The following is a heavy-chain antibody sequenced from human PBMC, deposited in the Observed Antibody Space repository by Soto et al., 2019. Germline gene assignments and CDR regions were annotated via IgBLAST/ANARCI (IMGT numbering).Heavy chain of an antibody. J-gene: IGHJ6*04. CDR1: EFTFSSYA. D-gene: IGHD3-3*01. Sequence: GESLKISCVASEFTFSSYAMSWVRQAPGKGLEWVSALSDNGGRTYYADSVKGRFTISRDNSKNTLYLQMNSLRAEDTAVYYCAKGTHYDFWSGHASMDVWGKGTTVTVSS. CDR3: AKGTHYDFWSGHASMDV. V-gene: IGHV3-23*01. CDR2: LSDNGGRT.